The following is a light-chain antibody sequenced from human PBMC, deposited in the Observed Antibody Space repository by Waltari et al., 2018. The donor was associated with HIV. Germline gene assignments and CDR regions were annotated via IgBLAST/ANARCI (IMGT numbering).Light chain of an antibody. J-gene: IGLJ1*01. CDR3: SSYTSSSTLV. CDR1: SSDVGGYNY. CDR2: DVS. V-gene: IGLV2-14*01. Sequence: QSALTQPASVSGSPGQSITISCTGTSSDVGGYNYVFWYQQYPGKAPKLIIFDVSNRPSGVSNRFSGSKSGNTASLTISGLHTEDEADYYCSSYTSSSTLVFGTGTKVTVL.